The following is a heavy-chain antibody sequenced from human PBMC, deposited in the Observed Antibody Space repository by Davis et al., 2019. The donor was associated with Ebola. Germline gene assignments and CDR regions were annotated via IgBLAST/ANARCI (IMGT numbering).Heavy chain of an antibody. V-gene: IGHV3-30*18. Sequence: GESLKISCAASGFTFSSYGMHWVRQAPGKGLEWVAVISYDGSNKYYADSVKGRFTISRDNSKNTLYLQMNSLRAEDTAVYYCAKDRIFSSTSLAVWGQGTTVTVSS. J-gene: IGHJ6*02. CDR1: GFTFSSYG. D-gene: IGHD2-2*01. CDR2: ISYDGSNK. CDR3: AKDRIFSSTSLAV.